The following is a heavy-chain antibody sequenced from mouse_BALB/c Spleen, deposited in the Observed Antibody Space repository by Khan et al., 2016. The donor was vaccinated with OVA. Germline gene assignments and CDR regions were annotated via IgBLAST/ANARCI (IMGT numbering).Heavy chain of an antibody. Sequence: QMQLEESGPGLVAPSQSLSITCTVSGFSITGYGVNWVRQPPGKGLEWLGMIWGDGSTDYNAALKSRLSITKDNSKSQVFLKMNSLQTDDTARYFCARAYYGNYRGAMDYWGQGTSVTVSS. CDR2: IWGDGST. J-gene: IGHJ4*01. CDR3: ARAYYGNYRGAMDY. D-gene: IGHD2-10*01. CDR1: GFSITGYG. V-gene: IGHV2-6-7*01.